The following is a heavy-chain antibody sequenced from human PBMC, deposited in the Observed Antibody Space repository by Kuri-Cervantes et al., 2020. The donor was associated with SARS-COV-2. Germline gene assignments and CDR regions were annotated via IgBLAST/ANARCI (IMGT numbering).Heavy chain of an antibody. CDR2: IIPIFGTA. J-gene: IGHJ4*02. D-gene: IGHD2-2*01. CDR1: GGTFSSYA. CDR3: ARDKRYCSSTSCSAGWFDY. V-gene: IGHV1-69*13. Sequence: SVKVSCKASGGTFSSYAISWVRQAPGQGLEWMGRIIPIFGTANYAQKFQGRVTITADESTSTVYMELSSLRSEDTAVYYCARDKRYCSSTSCSAGWFDYWRQGTLVTVSS.